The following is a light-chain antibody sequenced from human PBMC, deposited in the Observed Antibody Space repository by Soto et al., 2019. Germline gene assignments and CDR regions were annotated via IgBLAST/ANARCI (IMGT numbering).Light chain of an antibody. J-gene: IGLJ1*01. CDR1: SSDVGGYNY. CDR3: SSYVGTNSYV. V-gene: IGLV2-8*01. CDR2: EVY. Sequence: SVLTQPPSASGSPGQSVTISCTGTSSDVGGYNYVSWYQHHPGKAPKLIIYEVYKRPSGVPDRFSGSKSGNTAALTVSGLQAEDEADYYCSSYVGTNSYVFGNGTKVTVL.